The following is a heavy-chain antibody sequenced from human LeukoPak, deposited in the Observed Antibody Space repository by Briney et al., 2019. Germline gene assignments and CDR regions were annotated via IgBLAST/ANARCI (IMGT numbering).Heavy chain of an antibody. Sequence: PGGFLRLSCAASGFTFSSYAMHWVRQAPGKGLEWVAVISYDGSNKYYADSVKGRFTISRDNSKNTLYLQMNSLRAEDTAVYYCARDRVPWEPSGWFDPWGQGTLVTVSS. D-gene: IGHD1-26*01. V-gene: IGHV3-30-3*01. CDR3: ARDRVPWEPSGWFDP. CDR2: ISYDGSNK. CDR1: GFTFSSYA. J-gene: IGHJ5*02.